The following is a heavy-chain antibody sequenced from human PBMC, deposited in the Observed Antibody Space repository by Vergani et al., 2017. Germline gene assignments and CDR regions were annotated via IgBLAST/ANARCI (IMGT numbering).Heavy chain of an antibody. J-gene: IGHJ4*02. V-gene: IGHV4-39*07. CDR3: ASLTPGVGFDY. Sequence: QLQLQESGPGLVKPSETLSLTCTVSGGSISSSSYYWGWIRQPPGKGLEWIGSIYYSGSTYYNPSLKSRVTISVDTAKNQFSLKLSSVTGADTAVYYCASLTPGVGFDYWGQGTLVTVSS. D-gene: IGHD1-26*01. CDR2: IYYSGST. CDR1: GGSISSSSYY.